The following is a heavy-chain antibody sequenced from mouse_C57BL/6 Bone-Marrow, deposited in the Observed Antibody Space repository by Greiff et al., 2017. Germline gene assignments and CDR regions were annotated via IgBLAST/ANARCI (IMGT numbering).Heavy chain of an antibody. CDR2: ISYDGSN. J-gene: IGHJ2*01. CDR1: GYSITSGYY. Sequence: DVKLQESEPGLVKPSQSLSLTCSVTGYSITSGYYWNWIRQFPGNKLEWMGYISYDGSNNYNPSLKNRISITRDTSKNQFFLKLNSVTTEDTATYYCARKWYFDYWGQGTTLTVSS. CDR3: ARKWYFDY. D-gene: IGHD2-1*01. V-gene: IGHV3-6*01.